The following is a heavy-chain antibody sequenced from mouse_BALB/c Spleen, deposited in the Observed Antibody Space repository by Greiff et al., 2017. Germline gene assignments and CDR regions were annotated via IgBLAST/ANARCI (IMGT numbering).Heavy chain of an antibody. CDR1: GDSITSGY. J-gene: IGHJ4*01. CDR3: AGGFHYYGYGAMDY. Sequence: VQLQQSGPSLVKPSQTLSLTCSVTGDSITSGYWNWIRKFPGNKLEYMGYISYSGSTYYNPSLKSRISITRDTSKNQYYLQLNSVTTEDTATYYCAGGFHYYGYGAMDYWGQGTSVTVSS. D-gene: IGHD1-2*01. CDR2: ISYSGST. V-gene: IGHV3-8*02.